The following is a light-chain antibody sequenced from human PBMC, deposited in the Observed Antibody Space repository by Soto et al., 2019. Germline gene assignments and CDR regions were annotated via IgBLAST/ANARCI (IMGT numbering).Light chain of an antibody. V-gene: IGKV3-11*01. CDR2: EGS. CDR3: QQRNNWPWT. J-gene: IGKJ1*01. Sequence: EMVMTQSPATLSLSPGQTATLSFMASQSVSSYLAWYQQKAGQAPRLLIYEGSNRATGIPTRFSGSGSGTDFTLAISGLEPEDFAVYYCQQRNNWPWTFGQGTKVDI. CDR1: QSVSSY.